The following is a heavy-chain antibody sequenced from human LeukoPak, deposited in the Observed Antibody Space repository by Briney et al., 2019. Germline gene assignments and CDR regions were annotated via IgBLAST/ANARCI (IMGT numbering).Heavy chain of an antibody. Sequence: SETLSLTCAVYGGSFSGYYWSGIRQPPGKGLEWIGEINHSGSTNYNPSLKSRVTISVDTSKNQFSLKLSSVTAADTAVYYCARGRLATTKPYDPWGQGTLVTVSS. J-gene: IGHJ5*02. CDR1: GGSFSGYY. CDR2: INHSGST. CDR3: ARGRLATTKPYDP. D-gene: IGHD1-26*01. V-gene: IGHV4-34*01.